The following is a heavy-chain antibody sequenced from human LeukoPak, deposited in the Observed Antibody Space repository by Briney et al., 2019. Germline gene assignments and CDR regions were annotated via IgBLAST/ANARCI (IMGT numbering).Heavy chain of an antibody. Sequence: GGSLRLSCAASGFTFSDYYMSWIRQAPGEGLEWVSYISSSGSTIYYADSVKGRFTVSRDNAKNSLYLQMNSLRAEDTAVYYCARDSVYSSSSSHFDYWGQGTLVTVSS. D-gene: IGHD6-6*01. CDR2: ISSSGSTI. CDR3: ARDSVYSSSSSHFDY. V-gene: IGHV3-11*04. CDR1: GFTFSDYY. J-gene: IGHJ4*02.